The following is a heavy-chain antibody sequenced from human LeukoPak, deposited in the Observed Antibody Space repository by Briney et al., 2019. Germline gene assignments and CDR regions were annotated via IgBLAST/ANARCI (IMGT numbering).Heavy chain of an antibody. J-gene: IGHJ4*02. CDR3: EIYTGYDSF. CDR2: MSPDSGYT. Sequence: ASVKVSCKASGYTFTSYDINWVRQATGQGLEWMGWMSPDSGYTGYAQTFQGRVTLTRNTSVSTAFMELSGLRSEDTAIYYCEIYTGYDSFWGQGTLVTVSS. CDR1: GYTFTSYD. D-gene: IGHD5-12*01. V-gene: IGHV1-8*02.